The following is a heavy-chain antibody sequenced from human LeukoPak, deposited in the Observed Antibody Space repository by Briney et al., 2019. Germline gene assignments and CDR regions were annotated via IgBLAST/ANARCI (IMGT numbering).Heavy chain of an antibody. Sequence: GGSLRLSCAASGFTFSSYSMNWVRQAPGKGLEWVSSISSSSSYIYYADSVKGRFTISRDNAKNSLYLQMNSLRAEDTAVYYCAREGEQQTGAFDIWGQGTMVTVSS. J-gene: IGHJ3*02. CDR3: AREGEQQTGAFDI. D-gene: IGHD6-13*01. CDR1: GFTFSSYS. V-gene: IGHV3-21*01. CDR2: ISSSSSYI.